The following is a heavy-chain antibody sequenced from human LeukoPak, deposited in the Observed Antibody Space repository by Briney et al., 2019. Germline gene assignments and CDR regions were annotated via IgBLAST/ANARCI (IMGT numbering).Heavy chain of an antibody. CDR2: INSDGSST. CDR1: GFTFSSYW. J-gene: IGHJ4*02. CDR3: ARDQARYSSGPNEFDY. Sequence: GGSLRLSCAASGFTFSSYWMHWVRQAPGKGLVWVSRINSDGSSTSYADSVKGRFTISRDDAKNTLYLQMNSLRAEDTAVYYCARDQARYSSGPNEFDYWGQGTLVTVSS. V-gene: IGHV3-74*01. D-gene: IGHD3-22*01.